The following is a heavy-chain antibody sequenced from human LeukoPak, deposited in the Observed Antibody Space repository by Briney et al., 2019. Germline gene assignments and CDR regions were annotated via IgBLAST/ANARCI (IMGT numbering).Heavy chain of an antibody. Sequence: GGSLRLSCAASGFTFSSYAMHWVRQAPGKGLEWVAVISYDGSNKYYADSVKGRFTISRDNSKNTLYLQMNSLRAEDTAVYYCARGGYGDYPFPFDYWGQGTLVTVSS. CDR2: ISYDGSNK. V-gene: IGHV3-30*14. CDR1: GFTFSSYA. J-gene: IGHJ4*02. D-gene: IGHD4-17*01. CDR3: ARGGYGDYPFPFDY.